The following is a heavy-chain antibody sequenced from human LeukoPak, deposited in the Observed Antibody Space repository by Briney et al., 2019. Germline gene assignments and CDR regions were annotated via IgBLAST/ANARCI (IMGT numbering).Heavy chain of an antibody. J-gene: IGHJ3*02. V-gene: IGHV1-8*03. CDR1: GYTFTSYD. Sequence: ASVKLSCKASGYTFTSYDINWVRQATGQGLEWMGWMNPNSGNTGYAQKFQGRVTITRNTSISTAYMELSSLRSEDTAVYYCARGLRKVRGVRRDDAFDIWGQGTMVTVSS. D-gene: IGHD3-10*01. CDR2: MNPNSGNT. CDR3: ARGLRKVRGVRRDDAFDI.